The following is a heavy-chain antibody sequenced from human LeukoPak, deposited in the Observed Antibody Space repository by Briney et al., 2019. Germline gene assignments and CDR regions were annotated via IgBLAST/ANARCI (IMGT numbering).Heavy chain of an antibody. CDR3: ARGVNTVDP. Sequence: SETLSLTCSVSGDSIISSNYYWGWIRQPPGKGLEWIGSIYYSGSTYYSPSLKSRVTISVDTSKNQFSLKLSSVTAADTAVYYCARGVNTVDPWGQGTLVTVSS. CDR1: GDSIISSNYY. V-gene: IGHV4-39*07. J-gene: IGHJ5*02. CDR2: IYYSGST.